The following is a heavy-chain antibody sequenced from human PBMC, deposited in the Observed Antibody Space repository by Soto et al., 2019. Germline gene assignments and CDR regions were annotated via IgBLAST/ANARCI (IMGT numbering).Heavy chain of an antibody. CDR1: GYTFTSYG. CDR3: AGANYDFWSGYPLGWFDP. J-gene: IGHJ5*02. D-gene: IGHD3-3*01. CDR2: ISAYNGNT. V-gene: IGHV1-18*01. Sequence: QVQLVQSGAEVKKPGASVKVSCKASGYTFTSYGISWVRQAPGQGLEWMGWISAYNGNTNYAQKLQGRVTMTTDTSTITAYMELRSLRSDDTAVYYCAGANYDFWSGYPLGWFDPWGQGTLVTVSS.